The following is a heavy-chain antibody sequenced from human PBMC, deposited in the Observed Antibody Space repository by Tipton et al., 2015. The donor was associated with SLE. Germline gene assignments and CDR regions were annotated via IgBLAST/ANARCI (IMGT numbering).Heavy chain of an antibody. CDR2: ISSRSSYI. D-gene: IGHD2-2*01. CDR3: AGGYGSTTSCAYWYFDL. Sequence: SLRLSCAASGFTFSSYSMNWVRQAPGKGLEWVSSISSRSSYIYYADSVKGRFTISRDNAKNSLYLQINSLRAEDTAVYYCAGGYGSTTSCAYWYFDLWGRGTLVSVHS. V-gene: IGHV3-21*01. J-gene: IGHJ2*01. CDR1: GFTFSSYS.